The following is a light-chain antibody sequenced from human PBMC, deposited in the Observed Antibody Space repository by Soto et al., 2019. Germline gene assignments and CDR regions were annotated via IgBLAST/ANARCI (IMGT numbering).Light chain of an antibody. CDR1: QAISSN. J-gene: IGKJ4*01. Sequence: DLQLTQSPSFLSASVGDRVTITCRASQAISSNLAWYQQKPGKAPKVLMYDASTLQSGVPSRFSGSGSGTEFTLTISSLQPEDFATYYCQQVNSYPRTFGGGTKVEIK. V-gene: IGKV1-9*01. CDR3: QQVNSYPRT. CDR2: DAS.